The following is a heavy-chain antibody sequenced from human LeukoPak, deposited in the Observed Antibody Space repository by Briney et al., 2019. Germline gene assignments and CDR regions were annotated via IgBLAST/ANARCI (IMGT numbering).Heavy chain of an antibody. CDR1: GFTFSDYY. D-gene: IGHD4-17*01. V-gene: IGHV3-11*06. CDR3: ARARYGDYPFDY. CDR2: ISSISTYT. Sequence: GGSLRLSCAASGFTFSDYYMGWIRQAPGKGLEWVSYISSISTYTNYADFVKGRFTISRDNAKNSLYLQMNSLRVEDTAVFYCARARYGDYPFDYWGQGTLVTVSS. J-gene: IGHJ4*02.